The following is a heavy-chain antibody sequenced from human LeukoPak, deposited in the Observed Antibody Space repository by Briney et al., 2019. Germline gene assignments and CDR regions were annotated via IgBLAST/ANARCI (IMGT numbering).Heavy chain of an antibody. V-gene: IGHV3-23*01. Sequence: PGGSLRLSCAASGFTFSEHYMDWVSQAPGKGLEWVSAITRTGGSTYSPDSVNARFTLSTDHSKNTLYVQMNSLRAEDTAVYYCAKDRGSRYYYFDYWGQGTLVTVSS. D-gene: IGHD3-22*01. J-gene: IGHJ4*02. CDR2: ITRTGGST. CDR3: AKDRGSRYYYFDY. CDR1: GFTFSEHY.